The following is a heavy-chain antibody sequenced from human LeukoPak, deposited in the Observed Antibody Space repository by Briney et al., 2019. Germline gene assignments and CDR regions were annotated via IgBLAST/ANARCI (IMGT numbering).Heavy chain of an antibody. D-gene: IGHD5-18*01. CDR1: GYTFTGYY. Sequence: ASVKVSCKTSGYTFTGYYLHWVRQAPGQGLEWMGWINPNSGGTNYAQKFQARVSMTRDASIRTAYMQLSRLRSDDTAVYYCARDGVTYGYPEYWGQGTLVTVSS. V-gene: IGHV1-2*02. CDR3: ARDGVTYGYPEY. CDR2: INPNSGGT. J-gene: IGHJ4*02.